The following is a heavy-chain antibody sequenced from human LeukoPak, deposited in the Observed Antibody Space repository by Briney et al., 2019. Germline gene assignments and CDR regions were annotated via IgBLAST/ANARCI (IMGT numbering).Heavy chain of an antibody. Sequence: PSETLSLTCTVSGGSISSYYWSWIRQPPGKGLEWIGSIYHSGSTYYNPSLKSRVTISVDTSKDQFSLKLSSVTAADTAVYYCAQSESVSRSDYWGQGTLVTVSS. CDR2: IYHSGST. V-gene: IGHV4-59*04. J-gene: IGHJ4*02. CDR3: AQSESVSRSDY. CDR1: GGSISSYY. D-gene: IGHD1-14*01.